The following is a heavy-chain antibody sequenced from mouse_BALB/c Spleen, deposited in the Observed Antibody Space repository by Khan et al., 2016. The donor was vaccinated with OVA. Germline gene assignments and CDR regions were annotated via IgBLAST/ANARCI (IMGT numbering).Heavy chain of an antibody. CDR1: GHTFTNFG. V-gene: IGHV9-3-1*01. D-gene: IGHD1-1*01. Sequence: QIQLVQSGPELKKPGETVKISCKASGHTFTNFGMNWVKQAPGKGLKWMGWINTYTGEPTYADDFNGRFAFSLEASASTAYLQINNLTHEDTATYFCARPPYVSYAMDNWGQGTSVTVSS. CDR3: ARPPYVSYAMDN. CDR2: INTYTGEP. J-gene: IGHJ4*01.